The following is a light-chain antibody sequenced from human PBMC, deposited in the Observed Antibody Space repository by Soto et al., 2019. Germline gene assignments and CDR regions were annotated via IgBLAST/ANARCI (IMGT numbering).Light chain of an antibody. J-gene: IGKJ4*01. CDR1: QSVDIY. Sequence: ETVLTQSPATLSLSPGERATLSCRASQSVDIYLAWYQQKPGQAPRLLIYDASNRATGIPDRFSGSGSGTDFTLTISSRELEDFAVYYCQQRKNWPPLTFGGGTRVDIK. CDR2: DAS. V-gene: IGKV3-11*01. CDR3: QQRKNWPPLT.